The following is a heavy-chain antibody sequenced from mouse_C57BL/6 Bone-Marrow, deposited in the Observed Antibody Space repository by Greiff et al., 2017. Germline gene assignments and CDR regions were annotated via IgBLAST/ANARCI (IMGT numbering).Heavy chain of an antibody. Sequence: EVKVVESGAGLVKPGGSLKLSCAASGFTFSSYAMSWVRQTPEKRLEWVAYISSGGDYIYYADTVKGRFTISRDNARNTRYLQMSSLKSEDTAMYYCTREAWFAYWGQGTLVTVSA. J-gene: IGHJ3*01. CDR3: TREAWFAY. V-gene: IGHV5-9-1*02. CDR1: GFTFSSYA. CDR2: ISSGGDYI.